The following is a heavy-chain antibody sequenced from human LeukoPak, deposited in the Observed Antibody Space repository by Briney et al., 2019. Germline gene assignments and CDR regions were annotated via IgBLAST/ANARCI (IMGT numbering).Heavy chain of an antibody. Sequence: SETLSLTCAVYGGSFSGYYWSWIRQPPGKGLEWIGSIYYSGDTYYNPPLKSRRVTISVDTSKNQFSLRLSSVTAADTAVYYCARHQWHYYYYMGVWGKGSTVTVSS. CDR3: ARHQWHYYYYMGV. V-gene: IGHV4-34*01. J-gene: IGHJ6*03. D-gene: IGHD6-19*01. CDR1: GGSFSGYY. CDR2: IYYSGDT.